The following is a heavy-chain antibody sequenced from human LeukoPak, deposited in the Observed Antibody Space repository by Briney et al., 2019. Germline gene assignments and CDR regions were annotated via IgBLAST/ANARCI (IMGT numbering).Heavy chain of an antibody. Sequence: PGGSLRLSCAASGFTFSSYWMHWVRQAPGKGLVWVSRINSDGSSTSYADSVKGRFTISRDNAKNTLYLQMNSLRAEDTAVYYCARGGSGWYLYDYWGQGTLVTVSS. CDR1: GFTFSSYW. D-gene: IGHD6-19*01. V-gene: IGHV3-74*01. CDR3: ARGGSGWYLYDY. CDR2: INSDGSST. J-gene: IGHJ4*02.